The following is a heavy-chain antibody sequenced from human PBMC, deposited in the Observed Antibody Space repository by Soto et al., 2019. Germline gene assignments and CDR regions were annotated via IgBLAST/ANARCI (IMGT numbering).Heavy chain of an antibody. CDR3: ARRNSDYSSFWSDAFDI. CDR2: ISYDGSSK. CDR1: GFTFSSYA. J-gene: IGHJ3*02. V-gene: IGHV3-30-3*01. D-gene: IGHD6-19*01. Sequence: QVQLVESGGGVVQPGRSLRLSCAASGFTFSSYAMHWVRQAPGKGPEWVAVISYDGSSKTYADSVKGPFTHSRDNSKNSLFLQMNNLRPEDTAVYYCARRNSDYSSFWSDAFDIWGEGTMVTVSS.